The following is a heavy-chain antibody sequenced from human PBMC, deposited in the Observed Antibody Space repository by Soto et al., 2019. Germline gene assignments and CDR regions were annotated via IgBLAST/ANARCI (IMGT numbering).Heavy chain of an antibody. CDR3: ARLGGMVRGVFDY. Sequence: SETLSLTCAVSGYSISSGYYWGWIRQPPGKGLEWIGSIYHSGSTYYNPSLKSRVTISVDTSKNQFSLKLSSVTAADTAVYYCARLGGMVRGVFDYWGQGTLVTVSS. CDR1: GYSISSGYY. CDR2: IYHSGST. D-gene: IGHD3-10*01. V-gene: IGHV4-38-2*01. J-gene: IGHJ4*02.